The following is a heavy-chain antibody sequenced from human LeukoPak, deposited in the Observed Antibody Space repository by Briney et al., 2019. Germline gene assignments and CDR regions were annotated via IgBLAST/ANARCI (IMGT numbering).Heavy chain of an antibody. V-gene: IGHV1-2*02. CDR3: ARDLPPLGQQPDY. Sequence: ASVKVSCKASGYTFTGYYMHWVRQAPGQGLEWMGWINPNSGGTNYAQKFQGRVTMTRDTSISTAYMELSRLRSDDTAVYYCARDLPPLGQQPDYWGQGTLVTVSS. CDR1: GYTFTGYY. J-gene: IGHJ4*02. D-gene: IGHD6-13*01. CDR2: INPNSGGT.